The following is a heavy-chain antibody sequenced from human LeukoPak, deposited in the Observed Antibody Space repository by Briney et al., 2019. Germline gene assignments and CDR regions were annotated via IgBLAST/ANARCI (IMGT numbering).Heavy chain of an antibody. Sequence: GGSLRLSCAASGLIFSNYWMSWVRQAPGKGLEWVANIKLDGSTKDYVDPVKGRFTISRDNAKNSLYLQMNSLRGDDTAVYYCATVAGDCSGGRCYLLRFDYWGQGTLVTVSS. D-gene: IGHD2-15*01. CDR3: ATVAGDCSGGRCYLLRFDY. CDR2: IKLDGSTK. V-gene: IGHV3-7*01. J-gene: IGHJ4*02. CDR1: GLIFSNYW.